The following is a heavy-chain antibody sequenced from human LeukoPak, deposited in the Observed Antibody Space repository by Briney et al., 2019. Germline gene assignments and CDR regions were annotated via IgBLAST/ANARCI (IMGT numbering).Heavy chain of an antibody. CDR2: INHSGST. CDR3: ARGFHYYGSGSYYSSLRNYYYYMDV. Sequence: SETLSLTRAVYRGAFSGYYCGGIRQPPGKGLGWIGEINHSGSTNYNPPPKSRVTISVDTSKNPFSLKLSSVTAADTAVYYCARGFHYYGSGSYYSSLRNYYYYMDVWGKGTTVTVSS. V-gene: IGHV4-34*01. CDR1: RGAFSGYY. D-gene: IGHD3-10*01. J-gene: IGHJ6*03.